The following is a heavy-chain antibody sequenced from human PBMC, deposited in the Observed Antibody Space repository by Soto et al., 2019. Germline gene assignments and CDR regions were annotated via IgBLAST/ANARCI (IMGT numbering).Heavy chain of an antibody. J-gene: IGHJ6*02. CDR1: GYTFTDYY. CDR2: IKPNSGDT. Sequence: GASVKVSCKASGYTFTDYYMHWLRQAPGQRPEWMGWIKPNSGDTDLAQNFRGRFTVTRDTSMSVVYMELSRLRSDDTAVYFCARTAIEATDPYYEYGLDVWGQGTTVTVSS. CDR3: ARTAIEATDPYYEYGLDV. D-gene: IGHD3-3*01. V-gene: IGHV1-2*02.